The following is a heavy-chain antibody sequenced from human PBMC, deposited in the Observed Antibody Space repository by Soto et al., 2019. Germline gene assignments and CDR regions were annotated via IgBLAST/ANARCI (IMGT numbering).Heavy chain of an antibody. V-gene: IGHV4-34*01. CDR3: ARGLCQRFWSGYYRSDWFDP. CDR2: INHSGST. D-gene: IGHD3-3*01. J-gene: IGHJ5*02. Sequence: SETLSLTCAVYGGSFSGYYWSWIRQPPGKGLEWIGEINHSGSTNYNPSLKSRVTISVDTSKNQFSLKLSSVTAADTAVYYCARGLCQRFWSGYYRSDWFDPWRQGTLVTVSS. CDR1: GGSFSGYY.